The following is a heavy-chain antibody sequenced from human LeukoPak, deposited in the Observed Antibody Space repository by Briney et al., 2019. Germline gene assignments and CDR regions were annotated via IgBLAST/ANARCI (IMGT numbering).Heavy chain of an antibody. CDR1: GYSIRSGYY. CDR2: INHSGST. D-gene: IGHD6-19*01. CDR3: ASRYSSGWYTTH. J-gene: IGHJ4*02. V-gene: IGHV4-34*01. Sequence: SETLSLTCTVSGYSIRSGYYWSWIRQPPGKGLEWIGEINHSGSTNYNPSLKSRVTISVDTSKNQFSLKLSSVTAADMAVYYCASRYSSGWYTTHWGQGTLVTVSS.